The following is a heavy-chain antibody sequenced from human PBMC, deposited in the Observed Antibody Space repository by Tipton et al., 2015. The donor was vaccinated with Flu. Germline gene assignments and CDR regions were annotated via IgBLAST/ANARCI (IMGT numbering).Heavy chain of an antibody. Sequence: QVQLAQSGAEVKKPGASVKVSCKASGYTFTSYYMHWARQAPGQGLEWMGIINPSGGSTSYAQKFQGRVTMTRDTSTSTVYMELSSLRSEDTAVYYCARDGLGFGELLGWVQGTLVTVSS. CDR3: ARDGLGFGELLG. D-gene: IGHD3-10*01. CDR1: GYTFTSYY. V-gene: IGHV1-46*01. CDR2: INPSGGST. J-gene: IGHJ4*02.